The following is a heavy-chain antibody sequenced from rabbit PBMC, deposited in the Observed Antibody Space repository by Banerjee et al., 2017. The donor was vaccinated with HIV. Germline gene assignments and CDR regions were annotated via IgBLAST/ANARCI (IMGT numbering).Heavy chain of an antibody. V-gene: IGHV1S40*01. CDR1: GFSLSSSYW. J-gene: IGHJ6*01. Sequence: QSLEESGGGLVKPGTSLTLTCTASGFSLSSSYWMCWVRQAPGKGLEWIGCISTYDGYTHYASWVNGRFTISKTSSTTMTLQMTSLTAADTAIYFCARGGTYDYLMDLWGQGTLVTVS. D-gene: IGHD6-1*01. CDR3: ARGGTYDYLMDL. CDR2: ISTYDGYT.